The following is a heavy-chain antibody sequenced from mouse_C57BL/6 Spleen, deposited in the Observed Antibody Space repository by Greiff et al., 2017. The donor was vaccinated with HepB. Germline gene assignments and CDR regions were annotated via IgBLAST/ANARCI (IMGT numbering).Heavy chain of an antibody. Sequence: EVQGVESGGGLVKPGGSLKLSCAASGFTFSDYGMHWVRQAPEKGLEWVAYISSGSSTIYYADTVKGRFTISRDNATNTLFLQMTRLRSEDTAMYYCARDYDCAVDYWGQGTSVTVSS. J-gene: IGHJ4*01. CDR3: ARDYDCAVDY. D-gene: IGHD2-4*01. CDR2: ISSGSSTI. V-gene: IGHV5-17*01. CDR1: GFTFSDYG.